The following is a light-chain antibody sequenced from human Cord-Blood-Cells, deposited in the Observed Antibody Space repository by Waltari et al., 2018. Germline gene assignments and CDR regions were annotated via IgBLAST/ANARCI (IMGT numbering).Light chain of an antibody. CDR1: TGAVTSGNY. V-gene: IGLV7-43*01. CDR3: LLYYGGAWV. J-gene: IGLJ3*02. Sequence: TVVIQEPSLTVSPGGTVPLTCASTTGAVTSGNYPNWFPQNPGQAPRALIYSTGNKHSWTPARLSGSLLGGKAALTPSGVEPEDEAEYYCLLYYGGAWVFGGGTKLTVL. CDR2: STG.